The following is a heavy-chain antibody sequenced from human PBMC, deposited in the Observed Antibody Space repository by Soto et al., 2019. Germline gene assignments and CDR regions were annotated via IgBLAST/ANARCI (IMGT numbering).Heavy chain of an antibody. CDR1: GDSISDYY. CDR3: ARYQGIGSSGPFDY. D-gene: IGHD6-13*01. CDR2: VYHSGNT. V-gene: IGHV4-59*01. Sequence: QVQLQESGPGLVKPSETLSLTCTVSGDSISDYYWSWIRQAPGKGLEWIGFVYHSGNTNYKSSLKGRVTMSMDTDKSQLFLKLTSVTAADTAVYYCARYQGIGSSGPFDYWGQGALVTVSS. J-gene: IGHJ4*02.